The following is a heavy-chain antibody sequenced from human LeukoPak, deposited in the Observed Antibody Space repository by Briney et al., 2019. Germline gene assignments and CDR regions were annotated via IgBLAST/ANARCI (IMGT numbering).Heavy chain of an antibody. Sequence: GGSLRLSCAASGFTFSSYAMSWVRQAPGKGLEWVANIKQEGSEKTYVDSVKGRFTISRDNAQNSLYLQMNSLRAEDTAVYYCARVYSSTSGKNAFDIWGQGTMVTVSS. J-gene: IGHJ3*02. CDR1: GFTFSSYA. V-gene: IGHV3-7*03. D-gene: IGHD6-6*01. CDR3: ARVYSSTSGKNAFDI. CDR2: IKQEGSEK.